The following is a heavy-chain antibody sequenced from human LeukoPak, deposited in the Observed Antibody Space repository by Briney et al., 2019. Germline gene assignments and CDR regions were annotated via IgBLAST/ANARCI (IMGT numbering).Heavy chain of an antibody. V-gene: IGHV4-59*01. CDR2: IYYSGST. J-gene: IGHJ3*02. CDR3: ARVRAHSSYDAFDI. D-gene: IGHD2-15*01. CDR1: GGSISSYY. Sequence: SETLSLTCTVSGGSISSYYWSWIRQPPGKGLEWIGYIYYSGSTNYNPSLKSRVTISVDTSKNQFSLKLSSVTAADTAVYYCARVRAHSSYDAFDIWGQGTMVTVSS.